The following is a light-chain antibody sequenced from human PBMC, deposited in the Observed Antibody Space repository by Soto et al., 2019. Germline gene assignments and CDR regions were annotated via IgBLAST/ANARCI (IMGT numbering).Light chain of an antibody. CDR2: GAS. J-gene: IGKJ1*01. CDR3: QQYGSSPRT. Sequence: EIVLTQSPGTLSLSPGERATLSCRASQSVSSSYLAWYQQKPGQAPRLLIYGASSRATGIPDRFSGSGSGTDFPLTISRLEAEDFAVYSCQQYGSSPRTFGQGTKVEIK. V-gene: IGKV3-20*01. CDR1: QSVSSSY.